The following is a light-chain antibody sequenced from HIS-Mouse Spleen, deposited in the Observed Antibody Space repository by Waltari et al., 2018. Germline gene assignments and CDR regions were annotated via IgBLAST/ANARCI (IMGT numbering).Light chain of an antibody. J-gene: IGLJ2*01. V-gene: IGLV3-21*03. Sequence: SYVLTQPPSVSVAPGTTARITCGGNHIGTKSVHWYQQKPGQAPVLVVYEDSDRPSGIPERFSGSNSGNTATLTISRVEAGDEADYYCQVWDSSSDHVVFGGGTKLTVL. CDR1: HIGTKS. CDR3: QVWDSSSDHVV. CDR2: EDS.